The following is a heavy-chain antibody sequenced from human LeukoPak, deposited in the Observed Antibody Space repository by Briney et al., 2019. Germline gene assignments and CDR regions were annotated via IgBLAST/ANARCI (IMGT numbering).Heavy chain of an antibody. CDR3: ASGVMSIFGMDV. CDR2: IYHSGST. V-gene: IGHV4-4*02. CDR1: GGSISSSNW. Sequence: SETLSLTCAVSGGSISSSNWWSWVRQPPGKELEWMGEIYHSGSTNYNPSLKSRVTISVDKSKNQFSLKLSSVTAADTAVYYCASGVMSIFGMDVWGQGTTVTVSS. D-gene: IGHD3-16*01. J-gene: IGHJ6*02.